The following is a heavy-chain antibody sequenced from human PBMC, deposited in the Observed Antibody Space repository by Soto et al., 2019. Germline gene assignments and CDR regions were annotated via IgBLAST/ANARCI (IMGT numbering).Heavy chain of an antibody. CDR3: AKGLRGWFGDSSDY. CDR2: ISYDGSNK. CDR1: GFTFSSYG. J-gene: IGHJ4*02. V-gene: IGHV3-30*18. Sequence: GGSLRLSCAASGFTFSSYGMHWVRQAPGKGLEWVAVISYDGSNKYYADSVKGRFTISRDNSKNTLYLQMNSLRAEDTAVYYCAKGLRGWFGDSSDYWGQGTLVTVSS. D-gene: IGHD3-10*01.